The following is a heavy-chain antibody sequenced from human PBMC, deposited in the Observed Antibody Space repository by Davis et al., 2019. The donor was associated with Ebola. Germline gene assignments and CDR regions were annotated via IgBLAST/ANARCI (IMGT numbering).Heavy chain of an antibody. J-gene: IGHJ1*01. D-gene: IGHD3-22*01. CDR1: GFTFSDYG. V-gene: IGHV3-33*01. CDR3: ARDDYYDSSGFNIGEY. CDR2: IWHDGSLK. Sequence: GGSLRLSCAMSGFTFSDYGMNWVRQAPGKGLEWVAVIWHDGSLKYYADSVKGRFTISRDNSRNMLFLQMNSLTAEDSAVYYCARDDYYDSSGFNIGEYWGQGTPVTVSS.